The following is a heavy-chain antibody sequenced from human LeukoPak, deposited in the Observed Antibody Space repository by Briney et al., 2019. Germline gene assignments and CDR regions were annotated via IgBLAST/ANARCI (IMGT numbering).Heavy chain of an antibody. CDR3: AKDFHSGY. V-gene: IGHV3-30*18. CDR2: ISYDGSNI. CDR1: GFTFSSYG. J-gene: IGHJ4*02. Sequence: AGSLRLSCAASGFTFSSYGMHWVRQAPGKGLEWVAVISYDGSNIYYADSVKGRFTISRDNSKNTLYLQMNSLRADDTAVYYCAKDFHSGYWGQGTLVTVSS.